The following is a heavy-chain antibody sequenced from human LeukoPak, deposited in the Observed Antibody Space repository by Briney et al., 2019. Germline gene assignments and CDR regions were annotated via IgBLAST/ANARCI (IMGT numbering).Heavy chain of an antibody. CDR2: ISYDGSNK. V-gene: IGHV3-30*04. D-gene: IGHD3-16*01. CDR3: ARGGGSPTIRYNWFDP. J-gene: IGHJ5*02. CDR1: GFTFSSYA. Sequence: PGGSLRLSCAASGFTFSSYAMHWVRQAPGKGLEWVAVISYDGSNKYYADSVKGRFTISRDNSKNTLYLQMNSLRAEDTAVYYCARGGGSPTIRYNWFDPWGQGTLVTVSS.